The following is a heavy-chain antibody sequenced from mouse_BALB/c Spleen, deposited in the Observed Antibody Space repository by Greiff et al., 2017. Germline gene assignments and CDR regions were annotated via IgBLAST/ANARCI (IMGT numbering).Heavy chain of an antibody. CDR1: GYTFSSYW. J-gene: IGHJ4*01. V-gene: IGHV1-9*01. CDR2: ILPGSGST. D-gene: IGHD1-1*01. CDR3: ARDGSSSYYAMDY. Sequence: QVQLQQSGAELMKPGASVKISCKATGYTFSSYWIEWVKQRPGHGLEWIGEILPGSGSTNYNEKFKGKATFTADTSSNTAYMQLSSLTSEDSAVYYCARDGSSSYYAMDYWGQGTSVTVSS.